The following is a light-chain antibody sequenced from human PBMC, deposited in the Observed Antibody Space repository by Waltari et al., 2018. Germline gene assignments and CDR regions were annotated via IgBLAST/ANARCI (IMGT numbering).Light chain of an antibody. CDR3: QHYYSTPLA. V-gene: IGKV4-1*01. Sequence: DIVMTQSPDSLAVSLGERATINCRSSQSVLSRSNNKNYLAWYQLKQGQPPKLLIYGASTRESGVPDRFSGSESGTDFTLTISSLQAEDVAVYYCQHYYSTPLAFGGGTKVEIK. CDR2: GAS. CDR1: QSVLSRSNNKNY. J-gene: IGKJ4*01.